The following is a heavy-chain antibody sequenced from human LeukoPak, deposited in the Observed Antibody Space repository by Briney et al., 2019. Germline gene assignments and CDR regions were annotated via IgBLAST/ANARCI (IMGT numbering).Heavy chain of an antibody. J-gene: IGHJ3*02. Sequence: GASVKVSCKASGYTFTRYYIHWVRQAPGQGPEWMGMINPSGGSTTYAQRFQDRVTMTRDMSTSTVYMELSSLRSEDTAVYYCAREVAAARGPDAFDIWGQGTMVTVSS. CDR3: AREVAAARGPDAFDI. V-gene: IGHV1-46*01. CDR2: INPSGGST. D-gene: IGHD6-13*01. CDR1: GYTFTRYY.